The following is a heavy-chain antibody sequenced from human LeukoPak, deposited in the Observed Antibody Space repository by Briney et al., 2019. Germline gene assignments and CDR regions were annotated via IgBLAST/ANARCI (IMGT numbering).Heavy chain of an antibody. J-gene: IGHJ6*03. CDR3: ARDHYYYYMDV. CDR1: IFSVSSNY. V-gene: IGHV3-53*01. Sequence: GGSLRLSCAASIFSVSSNYMSWVRQAPGKGLEWVSVLYSGGSKYYADSVKGRFTISRDDSKNTLYLQMNNLRAEDTAVYFCARDHYYYYMDVWGKGTTVTVSS. CDR2: LYSGGSK.